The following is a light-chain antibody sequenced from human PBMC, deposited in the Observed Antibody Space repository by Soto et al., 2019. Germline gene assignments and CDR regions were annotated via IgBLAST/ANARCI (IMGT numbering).Light chain of an antibody. CDR3: QHRSNWPRT. V-gene: IGKV3-11*01. CDR2: DAS. J-gene: IGKJ2*01. Sequence: EIVLTQSPATLSLSPGERATLSCRASQSVSTYLAWYQQKPGQAPRLLIYDASNRATSIPARFSGSGSGTDCTRTISSLEPEDFAVYYCQHRSNWPRTFGQGTKLEIK. CDR1: QSVSTY.